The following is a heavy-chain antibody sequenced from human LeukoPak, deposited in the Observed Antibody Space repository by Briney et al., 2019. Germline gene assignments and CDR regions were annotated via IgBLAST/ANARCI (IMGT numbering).Heavy chain of an antibody. CDR1: GGTFSSYA. D-gene: IGHD3-10*01. CDR3: ARVSGSGSFCY. V-gene: IGHV1-69*04. Sequence: SVTVSCKASGGTFSSYAISWVRQAPGQGLEWMERIIPILGIANYGQKFQGRVTITADKSTSTAYMELSSLRSEDTAVYYCARVSGSGSFCYWGQGTLVTVSS. CDR2: IIPILGIA. J-gene: IGHJ4*02.